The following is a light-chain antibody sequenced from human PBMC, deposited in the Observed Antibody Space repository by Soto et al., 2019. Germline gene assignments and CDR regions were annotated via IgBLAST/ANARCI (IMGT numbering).Light chain of an antibody. CDR1: QTINNY. CDR2: GAS. Sequence: DIQMTQSPSSLSAFVGDTVTITCRASQTINNYLNWYQLKPGKAPKLLIYGASNLKSGVPSRFSANGSVTDFSHTISTLQREDFATYYCQQSYSKGRTFGQGTRL. V-gene: IGKV1-39*01. J-gene: IGKJ2*01. CDR3: QQSYSKGRT.